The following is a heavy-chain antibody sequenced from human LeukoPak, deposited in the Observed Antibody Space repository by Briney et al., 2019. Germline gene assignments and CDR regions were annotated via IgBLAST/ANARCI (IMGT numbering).Heavy chain of an antibody. D-gene: IGHD6-19*01. Sequence: GASVKVSCKASGYTFTGYYMHWVLQAPGQGLEWMGWINPNSGGTNYAQKFQGRVTMTRDTSISTAYMELSRLRSDDTAVYYCARDGKPWLVTSLFDYWGQGTLVTVSS. CDR2: INPNSGGT. V-gene: IGHV1-2*02. J-gene: IGHJ4*02. CDR1: GYTFTGYY. CDR3: ARDGKPWLVTSLFDY.